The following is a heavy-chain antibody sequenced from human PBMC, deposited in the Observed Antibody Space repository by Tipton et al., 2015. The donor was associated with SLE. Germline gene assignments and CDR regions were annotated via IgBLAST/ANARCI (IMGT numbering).Heavy chain of an antibody. Sequence: TLSLTCAVYGGSFSGYYWTWIRQPPGKGLEWIGEINHSGSTNYNPSLKSRVIMSVDTSKNQFSLKLTSVTAADTAVYYCARLQYIFAGMDVWGKGTTVTVSS. CDR3: ARLQYIFAGMDV. J-gene: IGHJ6*04. CDR2: INHSGST. CDR1: GGSFSGYY. D-gene: IGHD3-3*01. V-gene: IGHV4-34*01.